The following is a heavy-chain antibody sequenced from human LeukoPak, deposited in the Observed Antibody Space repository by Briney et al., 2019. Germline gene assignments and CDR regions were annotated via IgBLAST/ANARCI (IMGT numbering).Heavy chain of an antibody. Sequence: GGALRLSCAAPGFTFSSYAMSWVRQAPGKGLEWVSAISGSGGSTYYADSVKGRFTISRDNSKNTLYLQMNSLRAEDTAVYYCAKDLGYSYGSPDYWGQGTLVTVSS. CDR2: ISGSGGST. J-gene: IGHJ4*02. CDR3: AKDLGYSYGSPDY. D-gene: IGHD5-18*01. CDR1: GFTFSSYA. V-gene: IGHV3-23*01.